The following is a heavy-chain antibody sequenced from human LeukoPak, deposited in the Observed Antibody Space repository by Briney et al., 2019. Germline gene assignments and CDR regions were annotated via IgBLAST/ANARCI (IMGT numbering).Heavy chain of an antibody. D-gene: IGHD3-22*01. CDR1: GGSISSSSYY. CDR2: IYYSGST. V-gene: IGHV4-39*07. Sequence: ASETLSLTCTVSGGSISSSSYYWGWIRQPPGKGLEWIGSIYYSGSTYYNPSLKSRVTISVDTSKNQFSLKLSSVTAADTAVYYCARESGSSGYLFDYWGQGTLVTVSS. CDR3: ARESGSSGYLFDY. J-gene: IGHJ4*02.